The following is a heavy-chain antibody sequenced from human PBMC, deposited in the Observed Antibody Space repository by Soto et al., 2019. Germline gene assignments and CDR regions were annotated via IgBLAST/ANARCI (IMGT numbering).Heavy chain of an antibody. CDR1: GFTFSGFA. Sequence: GGSLRLSCAASGFTFSGFAMHWVRQASGKGLEWVGRIRSKANSYATAYAASVKGRFTISRDDSKNTAYLQMNSLKTEDTAVYYCTSRYCSSTSCYPSSSFDIWGQGTMVTVSS. CDR3: TSRYCSSTSCYPSSSFDI. V-gene: IGHV3-73*01. J-gene: IGHJ3*02. CDR2: IRSKANSYAT. D-gene: IGHD2-2*01.